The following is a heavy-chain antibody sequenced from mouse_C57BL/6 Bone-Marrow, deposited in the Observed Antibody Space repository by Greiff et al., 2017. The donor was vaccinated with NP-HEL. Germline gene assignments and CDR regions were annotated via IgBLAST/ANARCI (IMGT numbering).Heavy chain of an antibody. J-gene: IGHJ1*03. V-gene: IGHV1-80*01. CDR1: GYAFSSYW. CDR3: ARLRAYYYGSSYVYFDV. D-gene: IGHD1-1*01. Sequence: VQLKESGAELVKPGASVKISCKASGYAFSSYWMNWVKQRPGKGLEWIGQIYPGDGDTNYNGKFKGKATLTADKSSSTAYMQLSSLTSEDSAVYFCARLRAYYYGSSYVYFDVWGTGTTVTVSS. CDR2: IYPGDGDT.